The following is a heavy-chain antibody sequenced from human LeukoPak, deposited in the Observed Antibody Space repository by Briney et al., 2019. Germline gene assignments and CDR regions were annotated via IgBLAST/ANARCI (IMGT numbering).Heavy chain of an antibody. J-gene: IGHJ4*02. CDR3: ARDTENDFWIDY. V-gene: IGHV3-74*01. Sequence: GGSLRLSCAASGSTFSRYWMHWVRQAPGKGLVWVSRIDTDGSHTYYADSVEGRFTISRDNAKNTLYLQMNSLRDEDTAVYYCARDTENDFWIDYWGQGTLVTVSS. CDR1: GSTFSRYW. D-gene: IGHD3-3*01. CDR2: IDTDGSHT.